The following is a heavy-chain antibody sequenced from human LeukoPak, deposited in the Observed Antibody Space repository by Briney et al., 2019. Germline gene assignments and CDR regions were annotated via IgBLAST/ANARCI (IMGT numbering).Heavy chain of an antibody. D-gene: IGHD1-26*01. CDR2: INAGNGNT. CDR1: GHTFTSYA. Sequence: ASAKVSCKASGHTFTSYAMHWVRQAPGQRLEWMGWINAGNGNTKYSQKFQGRVTITRDTSASTVYMELSSLRSEDTAVYYCASGSGGSYSGDFDYWGQGTLVTVSS. V-gene: IGHV1-3*01. J-gene: IGHJ4*02. CDR3: ASGSGGSYSGDFDY.